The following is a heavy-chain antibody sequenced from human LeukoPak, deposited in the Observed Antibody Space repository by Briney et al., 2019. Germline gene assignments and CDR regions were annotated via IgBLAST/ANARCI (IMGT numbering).Heavy chain of an antibody. Sequence: ASVKVSCKASGYTFTGYYMHWVRQAPGQGLEWMGWINPNSGGTNYAQKFQGRVTMTRDTSIGTAYMELSRLRSDDTAVYYCARSHYGDYFYFDYWGQGTLVTVSS. V-gene: IGHV1-2*02. D-gene: IGHD4-17*01. CDR2: INPNSGGT. CDR3: ARSHYGDYFYFDY. J-gene: IGHJ4*02. CDR1: GYTFTGYY.